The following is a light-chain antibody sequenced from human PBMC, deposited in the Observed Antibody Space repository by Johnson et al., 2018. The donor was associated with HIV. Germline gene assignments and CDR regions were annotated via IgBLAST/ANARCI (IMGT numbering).Light chain of an antibody. CDR2: DTY. V-gene: IGLV1-51*01. CDR3: GTWDTSLSAGV. CDR1: SSNIGSNY. J-gene: IGLJ1*01. Sequence: TQPPSVSAAPGQTVTISCSGSSSNIGSNYVSWYQQVPGTAPKLLIFDTYQRPSVIPDRFSGSKSDTSATLAITGLQTGDEADYYCGTWDTSLSAGVFGTGTKVTVL.